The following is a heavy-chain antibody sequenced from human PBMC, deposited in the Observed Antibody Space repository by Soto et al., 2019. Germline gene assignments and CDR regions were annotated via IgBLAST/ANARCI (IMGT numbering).Heavy chain of an antibody. D-gene: IGHD2-2*02. CDR1: GGSISSSNW. J-gene: IGHJ6*02. CDR2: IYHSGST. Sequence: SETLSLTCAVSGGSISSSNWWSWVRQPPGKGLERIGEIYHSGSTNYNPSLKSPVTISVDKSKNQFSLKLRSVTAADTAVYYCARDPEKRYCSSTSCYKPGRAAASPRDCMDVWGQGTTVTV. CDR3: ARDPEKRYCSSTSCYKPGRAAASPRDCMDV. V-gene: IGHV4-4*02.